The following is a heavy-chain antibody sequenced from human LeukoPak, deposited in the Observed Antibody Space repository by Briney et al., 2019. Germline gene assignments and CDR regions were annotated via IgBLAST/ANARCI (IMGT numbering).Heavy chain of an antibody. D-gene: IGHD6-13*01. V-gene: IGHV1-2*02. CDR2: INPNSGGT. CDR1: GYTFTGYY. CDR3: AKERQQRALILNY. J-gene: IGHJ4*02. Sequence: ASVKVSCKASGYTFTGYYMHWVRQAPGQGLEWMGWINPNSGGTQGRVTMTRDTSISTAYMELSRLRAEDTAVYYCAKERQQRALILNYWGQGTLVTVSS.